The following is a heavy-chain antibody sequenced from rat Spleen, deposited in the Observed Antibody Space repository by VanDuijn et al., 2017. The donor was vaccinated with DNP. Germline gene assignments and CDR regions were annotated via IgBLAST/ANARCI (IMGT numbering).Heavy chain of an antibody. CDR3: ARPDY. J-gene: IGHJ2*01. V-gene: IGHV5-17*01. CDR1: GFAFSDFA. Sequence: EVQLVESGGGLVQPGRSLKLSCTASGFAFSDFAMAYIRQAPKKGLEWVATISYDGTTTNYRDSVKGRFIISKDNAKITLYLQMDSLWSEDTATYYCARPDYWGQGVMVTVSS. CDR2: ISYDGTTT.